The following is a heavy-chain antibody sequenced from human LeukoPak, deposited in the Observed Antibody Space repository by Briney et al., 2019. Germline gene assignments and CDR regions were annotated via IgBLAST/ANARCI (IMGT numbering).Heavy chain of an antibody. CDR3: ARFGYYDILTGTSHDAFDI. D-gene: IGHD3-9*01. J-gene: IGHJ3*02. Sequence: EASVKVSCKASGYTFTSYGISWVRPAPGRGLEWMGWISAYNGNTNYAQKLQGRVTMTTDTSTSTAYMELRSLRSDDTAVYYCARFGYYDILTGTSHDAFDIWGQGTMVTVSS. V-gene: IGHV1-18*04. CDR1: GYTFTSYG. CDR2: ISAYNGNT.